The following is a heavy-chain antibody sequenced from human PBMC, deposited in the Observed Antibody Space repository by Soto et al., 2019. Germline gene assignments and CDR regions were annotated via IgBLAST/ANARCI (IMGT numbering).Heavy chain of an antibody. CDR3: VSNTYTYGDSNF. CDR2: IYYSGST. J-gene: IGHJ6*02. D-gene: IGHD4-17*01. V-gene: IGHV4-59*02. Sequence: TSETLSLTCTVSGGSVSSYYWSWIRQPPGKGLEWIGYIYYSGSTNYNPSLKSRVTISVDTSKNQFSLKLSSVTAADTAVYYCVSNTYTYGDSNFWGQGTTVTVS. CDR1: GGSVSSYY.